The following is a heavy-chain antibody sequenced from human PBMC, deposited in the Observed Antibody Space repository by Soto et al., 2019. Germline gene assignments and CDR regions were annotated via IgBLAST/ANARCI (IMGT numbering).Heavy chain of an antibody. CDR1: GGSFSGYY. CDR2: INHSGST. J-gene: IGHJ6*03. V-gene: IGHV4-34*01. D-gene: IGHD2-15*01. CDR3: ARGRLGYCSGGSCHYYYYYMDV. Sequence: SETLSLTCAVYGGSFSGYYWSWIRQPPGKGLEWIGEINHSGSTNYNPSLKSRVTISVDTSKNQFSLKLSSVTAADTAVYYCARGRLGYCSGGSCHYYYYYMDVWGKGTTVTVSS.